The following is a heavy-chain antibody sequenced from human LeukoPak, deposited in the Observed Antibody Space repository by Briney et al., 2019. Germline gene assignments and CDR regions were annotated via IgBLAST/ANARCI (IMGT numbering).Heavy chain of an antibody. CDR3: AKRAFSPRELGHYVDV. CDR2: ISGSTGRT. CDR1: GFTLRSSD. V-gene: IGHV3-23*01. Sequence: GGSLRLSCEGSGFTLRSSDMNWVRQSPGKGLEWVSGISGSTGRTNYADSVKGRFTLSRDNSRNTLYLQMDSLRVEDTAVYYCAKRAFSPRELGHYVDVWGRGTTVTVS. J-gene: IGHJ6*03. D-gene: IGHD3-16*01.